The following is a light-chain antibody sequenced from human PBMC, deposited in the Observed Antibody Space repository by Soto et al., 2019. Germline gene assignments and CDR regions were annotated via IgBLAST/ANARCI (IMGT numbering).Light chain of an antibody. V-gene: IGKV1-5*01. CDR1: QSISSW. J-gene: IGKJ2*01. CDR3: QHSFGTPPYT. Sequence: DIQMTQSPSTLSASVGDRVTITCRASQSISSWLAWYQQKPGKAPKLLIYDVSSLESGVPSRFSGSGSGTDFTLTITSLQPEDVATYYCQHSFGTPPYTFGQGTRL. CDR2: DVS.